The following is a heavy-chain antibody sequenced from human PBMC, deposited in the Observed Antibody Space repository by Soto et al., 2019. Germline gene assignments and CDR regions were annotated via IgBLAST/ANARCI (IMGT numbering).Heavy chain of an antibody. CDR3: ARDLLGYCSGGSCYQVAFDI. V-gene: IGHV3-21*01. CDR1: GFTFSSYS. D-gene: IGHD2-15*01. CDR2: ISSSSSYI. J-gene: IGHJ3*02. Sequence: GGSLRLSCAASGFTFSSYSMNWVRQAPGKGLEWVSSISSSSSYIYYADSVKGRFTISRDNAKNSLYLQMNSLRAEDTAVYYCARDLLGYCSGGSCYQVAFDIWGQGTMVTVSS.